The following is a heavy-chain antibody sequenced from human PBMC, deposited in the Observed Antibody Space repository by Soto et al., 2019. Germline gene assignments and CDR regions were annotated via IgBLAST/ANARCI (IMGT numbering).Heavy chain of an antibody. CDR1: GGSISSSSYY. D-gene: IGHD6-13*01. CDR3: ARHINTYSSSWYYYYYGMDV. V-gene: IGHV4-39*01. Sequence: QLQLQESGPGLVKPSETLSLTCTVSGGSISSSSYYWGWIRQPPGKGLEWIGSIYYSGSTYYNPSLKSRVTISVDTSKNQFSLKLSSGTAADTAVYYCARHINTYSSSWYYYYYGMDVWGQGTTVTVSS. CDR2: IYYSGST. J-gene: IGHJ6*02.